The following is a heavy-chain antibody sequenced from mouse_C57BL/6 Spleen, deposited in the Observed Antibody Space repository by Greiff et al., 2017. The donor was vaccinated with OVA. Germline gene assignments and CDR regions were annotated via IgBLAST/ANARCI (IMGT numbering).Heavy chain of an antibody. D-gene: IGHD1-1*01. V-gene: IGHV1-15*01. CDR1: GYTFTDYE. CDR3: TRRDYGSSYGYFDV. CDR2: IDPETGGT. Sequence: VQLQQSGAELVRPGASVTLSCKASGYTFTDYEMNWVKQTPVHGLEWIGAIDPETGGTAYNQKFKGKAILTADKSSSTAYMELRSLTSEDSAVYYCTRRDYGSSYGYFDVWGTGTTVTVSS. J-gene: IGHJ1*03.